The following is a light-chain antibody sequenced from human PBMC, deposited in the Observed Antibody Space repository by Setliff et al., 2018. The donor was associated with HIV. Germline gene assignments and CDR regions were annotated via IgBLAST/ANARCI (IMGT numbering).Light chain of an antibody. CDR3: SSYTSSYTFV. J-gene: IGLJ1*01. Sequence: QSVLTQPASVSGSPGQSITISCTGTSSDVGGYSLVSWFQQHPGEAPTLMLYEVSKRPSGVSDRFSGSKSGNTASLTISGLRAEDEADYYCSSYTSSYTFVFGTGTKVTVL. V-gene: IGLV2-14*02. CDR1: SSDVGGYSL. CDR2: EVS.